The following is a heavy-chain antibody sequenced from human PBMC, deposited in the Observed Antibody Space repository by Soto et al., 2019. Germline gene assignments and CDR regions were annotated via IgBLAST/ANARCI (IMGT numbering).Heavy chain of an antibody. V-gene: IGHV2-70*01. Sequence: SCPTLVNPTQALTLTCTFSGFSLSTSGMCXSWIRQPAGKDLESLALIEWDDDKYYSTSLKTRLTISKDTSKNQVVLTMTNMDSVDTATYYCALILRPAPDAFAIWGQGTMVTVSS. D-gene: IGHD2-2*01. CDR3: ALILRPAPDAFAI. J-gene: IGHJ3*02. CDR2: IEWDDDK. CDR1: GFSLSTSGMC.